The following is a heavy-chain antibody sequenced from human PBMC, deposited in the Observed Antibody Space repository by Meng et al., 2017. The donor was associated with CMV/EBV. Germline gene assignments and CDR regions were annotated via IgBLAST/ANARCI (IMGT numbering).Heavy chain of an antibody. J-gene: IGHJ4*02. Sequence: QGEVVESGAWVKKPGASGKVPCKASGYPFTGYYMHWGRQAPGQGLEWMGWINPNSGGTNYAQKFRGRVTMTRDTSISTAYMELSRLRSDDTAVYYCAGVGAPAFDYWGQGTLVTVSS. CDR3: AGVGAPAFDY. CDR2: INPNSGGT. CDR1: GYPFTGYY. D-gene: IGHD1-26*01. V-gene: IGHV1-2*02.